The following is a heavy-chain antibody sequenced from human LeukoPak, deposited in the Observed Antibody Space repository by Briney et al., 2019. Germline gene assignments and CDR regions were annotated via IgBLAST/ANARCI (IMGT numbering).Heavy chain of an antibody. CDR3: ARYSVSSGYWSTPHFDY. V-gene: IGHV4-61*01. Sequence: PSETLSLTCTVSGDSVSGISFYWSWIRQPPGKGLQYIGYIQYSGSTNYNPSLKSRVTISVDTSKNQFSLKLSSVTAADTAAYYCARYSVSSGYWSTPHFDYLGQGTLVTVSS. CDR1: GDSVSGISFY. D-gene: IGHD3-22*01. J-gene: IGHJ4*02. CDR2: IQYSGST.